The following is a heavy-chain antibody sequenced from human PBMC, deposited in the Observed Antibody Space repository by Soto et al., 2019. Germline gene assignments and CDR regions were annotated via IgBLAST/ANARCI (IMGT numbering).Heavy chain of an antibody. CDR2: IYYSGST. CDR1: GGSISRYD. Sequence: SGTLSLTCTVSGGSISRYDWSWIRQPPGKGLEWIGYIYYSGSTNYNPSLKSRVTISVDTSKNQFSLKLSSVTAADTAVYYCARVRRVSMRLGVRHDVLAFWGQRTMVTGSS. CDR3: ARVRRVSMRLGVRHDVLAF. D-gene: IGHD3-22*01. V-gene: IGHV4-59*01. J-gene: IGHJ3*01.